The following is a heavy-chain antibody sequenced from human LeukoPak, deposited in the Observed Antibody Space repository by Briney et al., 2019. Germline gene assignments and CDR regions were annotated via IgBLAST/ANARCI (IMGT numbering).Heavy chain of an antibody. D-gene: IGHD5-18*01. J-gene: IGHJ4*02. CDR1: GFTFSSYA. V-gene: IGHV3-23*01. Sequence: PGGSLRLSCAASGFTFSSYAMSWVRQAPGKGLEWVSAISGSGGSTYYADSVKGRFTISRDNSKNTLYLQMNSLRAEHTAVYYCAKRDSYGSYFDYWGQGTLVTVSS. CDR2: ISGSGGST. CDR3: AKRDSYGSYFDY.